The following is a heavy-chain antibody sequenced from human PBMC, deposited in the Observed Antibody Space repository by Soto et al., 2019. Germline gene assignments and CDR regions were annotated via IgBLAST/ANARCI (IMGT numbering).Heavy chain of an antibody. CDR2: ISVYTGNT. J-gene: IGHJ6*02. CDR1: GYTFTSYG. D-gene: IGHD2-8*01. V-gene: IGHV1-18*04. CDR3: ARDRCTTDKCYTHHFDV. Sequence: QVQLVQSGGEVTKPGASVKVSCKSSGYTFTSYGVSWVRQAPGQGLEWLGWISVYTGNTKQAQKFQDRVTLTTESSTSTAYLALRNLRSDDTAVYYCARDRCTTDKCYTHHFDVWGQGTTVTVSS.